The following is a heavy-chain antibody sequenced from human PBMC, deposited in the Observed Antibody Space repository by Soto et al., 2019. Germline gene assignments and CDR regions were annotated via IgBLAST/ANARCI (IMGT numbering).Heavy chain of an antibody. D-gene: IGHD1-26*01. CDR1: ESTVSRDW. V-gene: IGHV3-7*01. CDR3: YGGVGDAF. Sequence: EVHLVESGGGLVQPGGSLRLSCAISESTVSRDWMNWVRQAPGKGLEWVAHTNQDGSEKYYADSVKGRFTISRDNAKKSLYLQMNSLRAGDTAMYYCYGGVGDAFWGQGTLVTVSS. CDR2: TNQDGSEK. J-gene: IGHJ4*02.